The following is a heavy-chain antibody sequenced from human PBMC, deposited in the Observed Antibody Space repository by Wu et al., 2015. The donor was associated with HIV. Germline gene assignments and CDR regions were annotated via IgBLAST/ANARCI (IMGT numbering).Heavy chain of an antibody. CDR2: ISAYDSNT. CDR1: GYTFTSYG. CDR3: ARDQQWPTEYYHYYGMDV. Sequence: QVQVVQSGAEVKKPGASVKVSCKASGYTFTSYGISWVRQAPGQGLEWMGWISAYDSNTDYAQKFQGRVTMTTDTSTSTAYMELGSLRFDDTAVYYCARDQQWPTEYYHYYGMDVWGQGTTVTVSS. V-gene: IGHV1-18*01. D-gene: IGHD6-19*01. J-gene: IGHJ6*02.